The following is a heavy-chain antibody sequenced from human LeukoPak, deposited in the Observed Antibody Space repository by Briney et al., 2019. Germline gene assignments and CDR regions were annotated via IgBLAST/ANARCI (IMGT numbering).Heavy chain of an antibody. V-gene: IGHV3-23*01. D-gene: IGHD5-18*01. CDR3: AKDYLIRGYSYESSDAFDV. J-gene: IGHJ3*01. CDR2: LSNSGGTS. CDR1: GFTFSNYA. Sequence: GGSLRLSCAASGFTFSNYAMSWVRQAPGKGLEWVSALSNSGGTSYYADSVKGRFTIFRDNSQSTLYLQLDSLRAEDTAIYYCAKDYLIRGYSYESSDAFDVWGQGTMVTVSS.